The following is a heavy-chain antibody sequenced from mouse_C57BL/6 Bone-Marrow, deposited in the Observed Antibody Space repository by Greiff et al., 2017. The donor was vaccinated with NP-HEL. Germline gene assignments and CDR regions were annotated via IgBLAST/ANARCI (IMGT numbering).Heavy chain of an antibody. CDR2: IDPSDSYT. D-gene: IGHD1-1*01. V-gene: IGHV1-59*01. Sequence: QVQLQQPGAELVRPGTSVKLSCKASGYTFTSYWMHWVKQRPGQGLEWIGVIDPSDSYTNYNQKFKGKATLTVDTSSSTAYMQLSSLTAEDSAVYYCARGNYYGSSYFDYWGKGTTLTVSS. CDR1: GYTFTSYW. J-gene: IGHJ2*01. CDR3: ARGNYYGSSYFDY.